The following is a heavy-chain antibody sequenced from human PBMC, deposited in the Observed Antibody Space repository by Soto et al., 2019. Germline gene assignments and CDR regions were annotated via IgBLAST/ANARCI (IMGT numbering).Heavy chain of an antibody. CDR3: GRARSSSPRRPVDY. CDR2: IYSTGST. V-gene: IGHV4-59*01. Sequence: QVQLEESGPGLVKPSETLSLTCTVSGGSISSYYWSWIRQPPGKGLEWIGYIYSTGSTNYNPALKSRATMAVDTSRNQSALNLNPVTAGDTAVYYCGRARSSSPRRPVDYGGQGTLVTVSS. J-gene: IGHJ4*02. CDR1: GGSISSYY. D-gene: IGHD6-13*01.